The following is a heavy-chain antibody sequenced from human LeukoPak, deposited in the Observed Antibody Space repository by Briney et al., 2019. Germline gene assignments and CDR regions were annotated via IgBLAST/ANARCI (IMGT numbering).Heavy chain of an antibody. CDR1: GFTSIGDW. CDR2: SKNDGSST. V-gene: IGHV3-74*01. J-gene: IGHJ3*02. CDR3: ARELPRIGGQTDASDI. D-gene: IGHD3-16*01. Sequence: GGSLRLSWAVSGFTSIGDWMHWVRQAPGKGLVWVSRSKNDGSSTSYADSGKGRFTISRDNAKNTLYLQMNSLRAEDTAVYYCARELPRIGGQTDASDIWGQGTMVTVS.